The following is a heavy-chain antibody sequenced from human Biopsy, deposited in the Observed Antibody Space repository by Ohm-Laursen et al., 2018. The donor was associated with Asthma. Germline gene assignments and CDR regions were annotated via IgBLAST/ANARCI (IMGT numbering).Heavy chain of an antibody. D-gene: IGHD3-3*01. J-gene: IGHJ6*02. CDR2: SDHRGST. CDR3: AGGPEWSGLDV. CDR1: GVSISSTNW. V-gene: IGHV4-4*02. Sequence: SETLSLTCAVSGVSISSTNWWTWVRQSPGKGLEWIGESDHRGSTKVSPTLKSRVTISKDTSAFNFSLKVRSVTATDTAIYYCAGGPEWSGLDVWGQGTTVTVSS.